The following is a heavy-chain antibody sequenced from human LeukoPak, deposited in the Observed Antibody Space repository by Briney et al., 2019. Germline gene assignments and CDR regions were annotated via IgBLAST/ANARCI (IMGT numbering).Heavy chain of an antibody. CDR3: AKDFVAAAGTYDY. CDR1: GFTFSSYG. J-gene: IGHJ4*02. Sequence: GGSLRLSCVASGFTFSSYGMHWARQAPGKGLEWVAVIWYDGSNKYYADSVKGRFTISRDNSKNTLYLQMNSLRAEDTAVCYCAKDFVAAAGTYDYWGQGTLVTVSS. D-gene: IGHD6-13*01. V-gene: IGHV3-33*06. CDR2: IWYDGSNK.